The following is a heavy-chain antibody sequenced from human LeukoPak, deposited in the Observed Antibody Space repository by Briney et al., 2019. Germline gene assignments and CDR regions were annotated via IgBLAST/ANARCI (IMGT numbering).Heavy chain of an antibody. CDR2: INHSGST. CDR3: ARERGRATGIDY. CDR1: GGSFSGYY. V-gene: IGHV4-34*01. J-gene: IGHJ4*02. D-gene: IGHD3-16*01. Sequence: SETLSLTCAVYGGSFSGYYWNWIRQPPGKGLEWIGEINHSGSTNYNPSLKSRVTISVDTSKNQFSLKLSSVTAADTAVYYCARERGRATGIDYWGQGTLVTVSS.